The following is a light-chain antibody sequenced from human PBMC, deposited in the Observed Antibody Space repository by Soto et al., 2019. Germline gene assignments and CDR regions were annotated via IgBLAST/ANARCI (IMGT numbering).Light chain of an antibody. Sequence: EIVMTQSPATLSVSPGDRVTLSCRASQNIDNNLAWYQQRPGRPPRLLIYGASTRANGIPARFSGSGSGTEFTLTISSLQSEDFAVYCCQQYNNWPPLTFGGGTKVEIK. V-gene: IGKV3D-15*01. J-gene: IGKJ4*01. CDR1: QNIDNN. CDR2: GAS. CDR3: QQYNNWPPLT.